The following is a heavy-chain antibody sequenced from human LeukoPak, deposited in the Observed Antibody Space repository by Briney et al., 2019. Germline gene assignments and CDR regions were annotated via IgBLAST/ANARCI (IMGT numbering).Heavy chain of an antibody. V-gene: IGHV1-24*01. CDR2: FDPEDGET. D-gene: IGHD6-13*01. Sequence: GASVKVSCKVSGYTLTELSMHWVRQAPGKGLEWMGGFDPEDGETIYAQKFQGRVTMTEDTSTDTAYMELSSLRSEDTAVYYCATSTQQLRYYYYGMDVWGQGTTVTVSS. CDR1: GYTLTELS. J-gene: IGHJ6*02. CDR3: ATSTQQLRYYYYGMDV.